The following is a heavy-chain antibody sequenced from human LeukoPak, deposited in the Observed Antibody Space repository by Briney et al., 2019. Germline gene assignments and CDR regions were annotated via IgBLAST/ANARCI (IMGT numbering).Heavy chain of an antibody. Sequence: GGSLRLSCAASGFSFSNHYINWVRQTPGKGLEWVGRTRNKAESYKTEYAASVQGRFTISRDDSKKSLFLHMNSLKTEDTAVYYCARESSIFEVVTWSYLDVWGKGTTVTVSS. V-gene: IGHV3-72*01. D-gene: IGHD3-3*01. CDR2: TRNKAESYKT. CDR3: ARESSIFEVVTWSYLDV. J-gene: IGHJ6*03. CDR1: GFSFSNHY.